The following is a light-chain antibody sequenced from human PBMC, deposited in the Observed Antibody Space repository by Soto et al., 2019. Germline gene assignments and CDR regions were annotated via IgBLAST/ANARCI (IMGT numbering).Light chain of an antibody. CDR1: QSISSW. J-gene: IGKJ2*01. V-gene: IGKV1-5*01. Sequence: DIQMTQSPSTLSASVGDRVTITCRASQSISSWLAWYQQKPGKAPKLLIHDASSLESGVPSRFSGGGSGTDFTLTITRLQPDDFATYYCQQYSSYQYTFGQGTKLEIK. CDR3: QQYSSYQYT. CDR2: DAS.